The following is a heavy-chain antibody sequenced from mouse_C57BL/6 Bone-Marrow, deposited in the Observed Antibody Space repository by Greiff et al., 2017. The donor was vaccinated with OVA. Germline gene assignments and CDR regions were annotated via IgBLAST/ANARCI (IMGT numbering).Heavy chain of an antibody. J-gene: IGHJ2*01. CDR1: GFTFSDYY. D-gene: IGHD1-1*01. Sequence: EVKVEESGGGLVQPGGSLKLSCAASGFTFSDYYMYWVRQTPEKRLEWVAYISNGGGSTYYPDTVKGRFTISRDNAKNPLYLQMSRLKSEDTAMYYCARRYYGSSYYFDYWGQGTTLTVSS. CDR2: ISNGGGST. V-gene: IGHV5-12*01. CDR3: ARRYYGSSYYFDY.